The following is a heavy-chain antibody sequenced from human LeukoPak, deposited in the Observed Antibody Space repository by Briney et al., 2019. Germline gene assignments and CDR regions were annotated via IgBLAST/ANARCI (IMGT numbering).Heavy chain of an antibody. CDR1: GFTFSSYT. Sequence: GGSLRLSCAASGFTFSSYTMTWVRQGPGEGLHYVSSITKNDGSTYYADSDEGRFTISRDNSKNRLYLQMNSLRAEDTAVYYCARKAVGDTTDLDYWGQGTLVIVSS. J-gene: IGHJ4*02. CDR3: ARKAVGDTTDLDY. CDR2: ITKNDGST. V-gene: IGHV3-23*01. D-gene: IGHD1-26*01.